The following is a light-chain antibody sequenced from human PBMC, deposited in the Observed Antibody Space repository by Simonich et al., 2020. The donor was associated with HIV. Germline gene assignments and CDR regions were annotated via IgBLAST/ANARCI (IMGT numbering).Light chain of an antibody. CDR1: QSVSSN. CDR2: GAS. V-gene: IGKV3-15*01. Sequence: EIVMTQSPATLSVSPGARATLSCRASQSVSSNLAWYQQKPGQAPRLLIYGASPKATGIPARSRGSASGTEFTLPISSLQSEDFAVYYCKQYNNWPPWTFGQGTKVEIK. J-gene: IGKJ1*01. CDR3: KQYNNWPPWT.